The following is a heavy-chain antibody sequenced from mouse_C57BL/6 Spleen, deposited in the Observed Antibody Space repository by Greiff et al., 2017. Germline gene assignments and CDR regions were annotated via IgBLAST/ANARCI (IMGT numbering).Heavy chain of an antibody. CDR2: INPSNGGT. CDR3: ARSATVVARGWFAY. Sequence: QVQLQQPGTELVKPGASVKLSCKASGYTFTSYWMHWVKQRPGRGLEWIGNINPSNGGTNYNEKFKSKATLTVDKSSSTAYMQLSILTSEDSAVYYFARSATVVARGWFAYWGQGTLVTVSA. V-gene: IGHV1-53*01. J-gene: IGHJ3*01. CDR1: GYTFTSYW. D-gene: IGHD1-1*01.